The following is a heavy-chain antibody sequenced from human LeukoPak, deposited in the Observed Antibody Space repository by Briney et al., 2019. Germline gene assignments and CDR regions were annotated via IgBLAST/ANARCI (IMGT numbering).Heavy chain of an antibody. V-gene: IGHV3-23*01. J-gene: IGHJ4*02. CDR2: ISGSGGST. CDR1: GFTFSSYA. CDR3: ARVRITIFGVVTRFDY. Sequence: GGSLRLSCAASGFTFSSYAMSWVRQAPGKGLEWVSAISGSGGSTYYADSVKGRFTISRDNSKNTLYLQMNSLRAEDTAVYYCARVRITIFGVVTRFDYWGQGTLVTVSS. D-gene: IGHD3-3*01.